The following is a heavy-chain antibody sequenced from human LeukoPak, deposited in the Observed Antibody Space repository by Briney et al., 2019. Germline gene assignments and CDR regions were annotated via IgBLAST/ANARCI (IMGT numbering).Heavy chain of an antibody. J-gene: IGHJ5*02. V-gene: IGHV4-4*07. CDR1: GASTNGYF. CDR2: IYGSGST. CDR3: SRDMVRETLMYWFDP. D-gene: IGHD3-10*01. Sequence: SETLSLTCTVSGASTNGYFWSWLRQSAGKGLEWIGRIYGSGSTNYNPSLESRATVSSDTSKNQLSLKLRSVTAADTAVYYCSRDMVRETLMYWFDPWGPGILVTVS.